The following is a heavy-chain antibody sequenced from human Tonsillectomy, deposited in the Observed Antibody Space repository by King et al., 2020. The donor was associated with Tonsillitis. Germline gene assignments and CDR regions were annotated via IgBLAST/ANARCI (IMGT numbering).Heavy chain of an antibody. CDR1: GDTFSSYA. CDR2: IIPSFGTA. V-gene: IGHV1-69*01. J-gene: IGHJ3*02. CDR3: ARGAVTTNAFDI. Sequence: VQLVQSGAEVKKPGSSVKVSCKASGDTFSSYAISWVRHAPAQGLEWMGGIIPSFGTANYAQKFQGRVTITADESTTTAYMELSSLRSEDTAVYYCARGAVTTNAFDIWGQGTMVTVSS. D-gene: IGHD4-17*01.